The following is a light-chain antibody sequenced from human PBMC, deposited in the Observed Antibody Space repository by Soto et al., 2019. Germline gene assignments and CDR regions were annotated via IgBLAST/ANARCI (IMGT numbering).Light chain of an antibody. V-gene: IGKV1-5*01. CDR3: QQYNSYWT. CDR1: QSISSW. Sequence: DIQMTQSPSTLSASVGDRVTITCRASQSISSWLAWYQQKPGKAPKLLIYDASGLESGVPSRFSGSGSGTEFILTISSLQPDDFATYYCQQYNSYWTFGQGTKVDIK. J-gene: IGKJ1*01. CDR2: DAS.